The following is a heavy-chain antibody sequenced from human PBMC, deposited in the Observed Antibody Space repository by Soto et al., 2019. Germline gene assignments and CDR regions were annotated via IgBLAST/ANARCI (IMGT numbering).Heavy chain of an antibody. V-gene: IGHV4-39*01. Sequence: PSETLSLTCTVTGDSISSRSYYWGWIRQPPGKGLEWIGSIYYSGSTYNNPSLRSRVSMSIDTSKDQFSLKLKSVTAADTALYLCASQLTSVVAEACFDVWGPGSLVTVSS. J-gene: IGHJ4*02. CDR2: IYYSGST. CDR1: GDSISSRSYY. D-gene: IGHD4-4*01. CDR3: ASQLTSVVAEACFDV.